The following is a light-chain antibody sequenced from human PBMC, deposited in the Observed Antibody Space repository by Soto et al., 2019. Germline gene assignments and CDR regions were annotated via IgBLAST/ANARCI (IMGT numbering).Light chain of an antibody. Sequence: AIPMTQSPSSLSASAGDRVTISCRASQGIGNALGWYQQKPGKPPKVLIYGASNLQSGVPPRFSGSGSGTDCTRAISSLQPEDSATYYGLQDINYPWTFGQGTKVDIK. V-gene: IGKV1-6*01. CDR2: GAS. CDR3: LQDINYPWT. CDR1: QGIGNA. J-gene: IGKJ1*01.